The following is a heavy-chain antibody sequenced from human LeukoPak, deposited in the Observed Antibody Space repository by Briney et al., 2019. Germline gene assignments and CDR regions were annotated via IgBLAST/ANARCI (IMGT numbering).Heavy chain of an antibody. D-gene: IGHD5-18*01. J-gene: IGHJ3*02. V-gene: IGHV3-7*01. CDR1: GFTFSSYW. CDR2: IKQDGSER. CDR3: ARVGIQLWRRAFDI. Sequence: GGSLRLSCAASGFTFSSYWMSWVRQAPGKGLEWVDNIKQDGSERYYVDSVKGRFTISRDNAKNSLYLQMNSLRAEDTAVYYCARVGIQLWRRAFDIWGQGTMVTVSS.